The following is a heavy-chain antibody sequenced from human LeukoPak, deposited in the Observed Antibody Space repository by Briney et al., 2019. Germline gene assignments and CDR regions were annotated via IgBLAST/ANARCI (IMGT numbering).Heavy chain of an antibody. D-gene: IGHD6-13*01. Sequence: SETLSLTCTVSGGSISSSSYYWGWIRQPPGKGLEWIGSIYYSGSTYYNPSLKSRVTISVDTSKNQFSLKLSSVTAADTAVYYCARHEQQLDPYHFDYWGQGTLVTVSS. J-gene: IGHJ4*02. CDR1: GGSISSSSYY. V-gene: IGHV4-39*01. CDR3: ARHEQQLDPYHFDY. CDR2: IYYSGST.